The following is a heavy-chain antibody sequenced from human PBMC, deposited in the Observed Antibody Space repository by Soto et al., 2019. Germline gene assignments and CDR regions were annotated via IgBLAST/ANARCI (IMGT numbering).Heavy chain of an antibody. D-gene: IGHD6-13*01. CDR2: IIPVFGTG. J-gene: IGHJ6*02. Sequence: SVKVSCKVSGGTFSSYFINWVRQAPGQGLEWVGGIIPVFGTGSYAEKFQGRVTITADESTSTAYMELSRLRSDDTAVYYCARETPSAAAAYYYYGLDVWGQGTTVTVSS. V-gene: IGHV1-69*13. CDR1: GGTFSSYF. CDR3: ARETPSAAAAYYYYGLDV.